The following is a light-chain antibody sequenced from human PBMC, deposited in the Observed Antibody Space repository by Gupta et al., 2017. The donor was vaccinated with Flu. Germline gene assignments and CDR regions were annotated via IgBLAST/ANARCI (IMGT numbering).Light chain of an antibody. CDR2: LVS. CDR1: KGFVYSDGTPY. Sequence: VTLGQPASISCRFSKGFVYSDGTPYLHWIHQRPGPSPRRLIYLVSNRESGVPDRSRGSGSGTDFTLRISRVEADDVGIYSCMQGAHWPWAFGQGTKLEIK. CDR3: MQGAHWPWA. V-gene: IGKV2-30*01. J-gene: IGKJ1*01.